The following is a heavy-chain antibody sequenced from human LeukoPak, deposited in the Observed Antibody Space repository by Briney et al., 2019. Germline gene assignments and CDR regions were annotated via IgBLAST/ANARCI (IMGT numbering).Heavy chain of an antibody. J-gene: IGHJ4*02. V-gene: IGHV1-8*01. CDR3: ARQRLAYYYDSSGYPFDY. CDR1: GYTFTSYD. D-gene: IGHD3-22*01. CDR2: MNPNSGNT. Sequence: ASVEVSCKASGYTFTSYDINWVRQATGQGLEWMGWMNPNSGNTGYAQKFQGRVTTTTDESTSTAYMELSSLRSEDTAVYYCARQRLAYYYDSSGYPFDYWGQGTLVTVSS.